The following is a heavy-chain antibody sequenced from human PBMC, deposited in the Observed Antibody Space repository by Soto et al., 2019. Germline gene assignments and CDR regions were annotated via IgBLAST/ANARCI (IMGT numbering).Heavy chain of an antibody. CDR3: TSFMVGTTPY. Sequence: GVLRLSCAASGFTFSDSAMHWVRQAAGKGLEWVGRIRSKANTYATAYAASVKGRFTISRDDSKNTAYLQMNSLKTEDTAVYYCTSFMVGTTPYWGQGTLVTVSS. J-gene: IGHJ4*02. CDR1: GFTFSDSA. CDR2: IRSKANTYAT. D-gene: IGHD1-26*01. V-gene: IGHV3-73*01.